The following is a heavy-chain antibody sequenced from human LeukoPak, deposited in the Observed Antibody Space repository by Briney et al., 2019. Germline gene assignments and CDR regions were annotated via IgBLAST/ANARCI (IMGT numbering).Heavy chain of an antibody. J-gene: IGHJ4*02. CDR2: INDRGDHT. CDR3: AKHNAYDNSGYSYHFDS. Sequence: GGSLTLSCAASGFTFSSYAMTWVRQAPGKGLEWVSAINDRGDHTYYTDSVKGRFTISRDHSKSTLCLQMNSLRAEDTAVYYCAKHNAYDNSGYSYHFDSWGQGTLVTVSS. CDR1: GFTFSSYA. D-gene: IGHD3-22*01. V-gene: IGHV3-23*01.